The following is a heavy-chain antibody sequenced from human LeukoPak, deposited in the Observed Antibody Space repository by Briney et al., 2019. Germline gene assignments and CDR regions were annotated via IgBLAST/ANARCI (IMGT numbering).Heavy chain of an antibody. V-gene: IGHV3-30*03. Sequence: GGSLRLSCAASGFTFSSYGMHWVRQAPGKGLEWVAVISYDGSNKYYADSVKGRFTISRDNAKNSLYLQMNSLRAEDTAVYYCARDCSSTRTGVSILLPRIAFDIWGQGTMVTVSS. CDR1: GFTFSSYG. D-gene: IGHD2-2*01. CDR3: ARDCSSTRTGVSILLPRIAFDI. CDR2: ISYDGSNK. J-gene: IGHJ3*02.